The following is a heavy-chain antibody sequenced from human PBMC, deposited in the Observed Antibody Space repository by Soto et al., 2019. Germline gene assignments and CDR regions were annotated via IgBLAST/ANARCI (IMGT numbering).Heavy chain of an antibody. D-gene: IGHD3-10*01. CDR2: ISGSGGGT. V-gene: IGHV3-23*01. J-gene: IGHJ3*02. CDR3: AKGGRWFGELSDAFDI. Sequence: EVQLLESGGGLVQPGGSLRLSCAASGFTFSSYAMSWVRQAPGKGLEWVSAISGSGGGTYYADSVKGRFTISRDNSKNTLYLQMNSLRAEDTAVYYCAKGGRWFGELSDAFDIWGQGTMVTVSS. CDR1: GFTFSSYA.